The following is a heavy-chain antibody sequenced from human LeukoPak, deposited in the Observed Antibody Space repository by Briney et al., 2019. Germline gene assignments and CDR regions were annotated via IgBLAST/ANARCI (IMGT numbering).Heavy chain of an antibody. CDR1: GYTFTGYY. J-gene: IGHJ4*02. V-gene: IGHV1-2*02. Sequence: ASVKVSCKASGYTFTGYYMHWVRQAPGQGLEWMGWINPNSGGTNYAQKFQGRVTITADKSTSTAYMELSSLRSEDTAVYYCARALPNGPLYYFDYWGQGTLVTVSS. D-gene: IGHD2-8*01. CDR2: INPNSGGT. CDR3: ARALPNGPLYYFDY.